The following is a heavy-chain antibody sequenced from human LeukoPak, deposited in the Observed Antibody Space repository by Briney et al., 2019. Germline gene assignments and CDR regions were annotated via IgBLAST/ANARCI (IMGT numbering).Heavy chain of an antibody. D-gene: IGHD6-13*01. CDR3: VRRSSSWSGEFDY. CDR2: IYYSGST. CDR1: GGSISSNNYY. J-gene: IGHJ4*02. V-gene: IGHV4-39*01. Sequence: SETLSLTCTVSGGSISSNNYYWGCIRQPTGKGLEWIGNIYYSGSTYYNPSLKSRVTISVDTSKNQFSLKLSSVTAADTAVYYCVRRSSSWSGEFDYWGQGTLVTVSS.